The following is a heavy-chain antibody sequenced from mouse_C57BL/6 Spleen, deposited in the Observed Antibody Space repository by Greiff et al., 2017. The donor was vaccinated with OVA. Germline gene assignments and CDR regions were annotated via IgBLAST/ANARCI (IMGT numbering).Heavy chain of an antibody. Sequence: EVKLMESGPGLVKPSQSLSLTCSVTGYPITSGYYWNWIRQFPGNKLEWMGYISYDGSNNYNPSLKNRISITRDTSKNQFFLKLNSVTTEDTATYYCAREVNYFDYWGQGTTLTVSS. CDR3: AREVNYFDY. V-gene: IGHV3-6*01. CDR2: ISYDGSN. J-gene: IGHJ2*01. CDR1: GYPITSGYY.